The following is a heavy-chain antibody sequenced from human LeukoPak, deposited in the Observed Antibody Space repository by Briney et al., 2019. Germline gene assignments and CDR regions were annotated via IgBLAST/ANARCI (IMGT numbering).Heavy chain of an antibody. CDR3: ARDEEDDYGDYNDAFDI. CDR1: GGTFSSYA. D-gene: IGHD4-17*01. V-gene: IGHV1-69*05. Sequence: SSVKVSRKASGGTFSSYAISWVRQAPGQGLEWMGRIIPIFGTANYAQKFQGRVTITTDESTSTAYMELSSLRSEDTAVYYCARDEEDDYGDYNDAFDIWGQGTMVTVSS. CDR2: IIPIFGTA. J-gene: IGHJ3*02.